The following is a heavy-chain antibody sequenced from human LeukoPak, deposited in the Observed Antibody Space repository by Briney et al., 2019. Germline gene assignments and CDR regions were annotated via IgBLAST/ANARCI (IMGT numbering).Heavy chain of an antibody. Sequence: PSETLSLTCTVSGGSISSYYWSWIRQPPGKGLEWIGYIYYSGSTNYNPSLKSRVTISVDTSKNQFSLKLSSVTAADTAVYYCAREGYCSSTSCYAVVDPWGQGTLVTVSS. CDR3: AREGYCSSTSCYAVVDP. J-gene: IGHJ5*02. CDR2: IYYSGST. CDR1: GGSISSYY. V-gene: IGHV4-59*01. D-gene: IGHD2-2*01.